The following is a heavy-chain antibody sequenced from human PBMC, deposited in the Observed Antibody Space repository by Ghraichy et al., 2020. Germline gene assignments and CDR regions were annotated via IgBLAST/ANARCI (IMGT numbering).Heavy chain of an antibody. CDR2: ISSSSSTI. Sequence: GESLNISCAASGFTFSSYSMNWVRQAPGKGLEWVSYISSSSSTIYYADSVKGRFTISRDNAKNSLYLQMNSLRDEDTAVYYCARDRYYYDSSGYPNWFDPWGQGTLVTVSS. CDR1: GFTFSSYS. J-gene: IGHJ5*02. V-gene: IGHV3-48*02. D-gene: IGHD3-22*01. CDR3: ARDRYYYDSSGYPNWFDP.